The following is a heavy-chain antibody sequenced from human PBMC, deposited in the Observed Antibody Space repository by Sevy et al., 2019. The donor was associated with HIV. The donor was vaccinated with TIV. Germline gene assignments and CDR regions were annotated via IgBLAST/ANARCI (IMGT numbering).Heavy chain of an antibody. Sequence: GSLRLSCAASGFTFSSYGMHWVRQAPGKGLEWVAVISYDGSNKYYADSVKGRFTISRDNSKNTLNLQMNSLRDDDTAVYYCAKGGGDYYYYYYYMDVWGKGTTVTVSS. CDR3: AKGGGDYYYYYYYMDV. V-gene: IGHV3-30*18. CDR1: GFTFSSYG. J-gene: IGHJ6*03. D-gene: IGHD2-21*02. CDR2: ISYDGSNK.